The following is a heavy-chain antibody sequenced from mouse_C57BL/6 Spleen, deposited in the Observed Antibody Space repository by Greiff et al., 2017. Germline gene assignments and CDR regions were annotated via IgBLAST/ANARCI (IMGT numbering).Heavy chain of an antibody. CDR3: TRGTGGFDY. CDR1: GFNIKDDY. V-gene: IGHV14-4*01. CDR2: IDPENGDT. Sequence: VQLKESGAELVRPGASVKLSCTASGFNIKDDYMHWVKQRPEQGLEWIGWIDPENGDTEYASKFQGKATITADTSSNTAYLQLSSLTSEDTAVYYCTRGTGGFDYWGQGTTLTVSS. J-gene: IGHJ2*01. D-gene: IGHD3-1*01.